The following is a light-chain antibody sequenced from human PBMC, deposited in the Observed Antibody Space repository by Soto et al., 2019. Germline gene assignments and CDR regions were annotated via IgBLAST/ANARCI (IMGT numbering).Light chain of an antibody. Sequence: GDRVTITCRASESVRDYLAWYQQKPGKAPNLLIYDASNLETGVPSRFIGSGSGTEFTLTISSLQADDFATDYCQQYNTNSPWTFGRRTKVEIK. CDR2: DAS. J-gene: IGKJ1*01. CDR1: ESVRDY. V-gene: IGKV1-5*01. CDR3: QQYNTNSPWT.